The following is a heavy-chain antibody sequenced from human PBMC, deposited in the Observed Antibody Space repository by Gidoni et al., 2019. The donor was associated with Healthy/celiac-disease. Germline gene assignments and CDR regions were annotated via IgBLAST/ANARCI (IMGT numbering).Heavy chain of an antibody. V-gene: IGHV3-23*01. J-gene: IGHJ4*02. D-gene: IGHD2-21*02. CDR1: GFTFSSYA. CDR2: ISGSGGST. Sequence: EVQLLESGGGLVQPGGSLRLSCAASGFTFSSYAMSWVRQAPGKGLEWVSAISGSGGSTYYADSGNGRFTITRDNSKNTLYLQMNSLRAEDTAVYYCAKNPVVSVYCGGDCYWGFDYWGQGTLVTVSS. CDR3: AKNPVVSVYCGGDCYWGFDY.